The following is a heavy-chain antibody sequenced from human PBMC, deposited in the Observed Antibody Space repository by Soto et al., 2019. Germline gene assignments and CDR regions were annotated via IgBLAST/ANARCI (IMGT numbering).Heavy chain of an antibody. CDR1: GFTFSSYA. D-gene: IGHD6-13*01. CDR2: ISGSGGST. CDR3: AKAGGKYSSSWDGHPYYMDV. Sequence: GGSLRLSCAASGFTFSSYAMSWVRQAPGKGLEWVSAISGSGGSTYYADSVKGRFTISRDNSKNTLYLQMNSLRAEDTAVYYCAKAGGKYSSSWDGHPYYMDVWGKGTTVTVSS. V-gene: IGHV3-23*01. J-gene: IGHJ6*03.